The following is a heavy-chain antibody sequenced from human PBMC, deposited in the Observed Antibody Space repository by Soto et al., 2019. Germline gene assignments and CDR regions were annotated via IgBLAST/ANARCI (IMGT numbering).Heavy chain of an antibody. D-gene: IGHD4-17*01. V-gene: IGHV1-69*01. Sequence: QVQLVQSGAEVKKPGSSVKVSCKASGGTFSSYAISWVRQAPGQGLEWMGGIIPIFGTANYAQKFQGRATITEDESTSTAYMELSRLRSEDTAVYYCASWIMTTVTTAPQGGVSWGQGTLVTVSS. CDR1: GGTFSSYA. CDR2: IIPIFGTA. J-gene: IGHJ4*02. CDR3: ASWIMTTVTTAPQGGVS.